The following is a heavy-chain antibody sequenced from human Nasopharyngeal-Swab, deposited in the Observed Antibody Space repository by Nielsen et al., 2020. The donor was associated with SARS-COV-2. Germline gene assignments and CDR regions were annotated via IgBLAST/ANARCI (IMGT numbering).Heavy chain of an antibody. CDR1: GFTFSSYG. Sequence: GGSLRLSCAASGFTFSSYGMHWVRQAPGKGLEWVAVISYDGSNKYYADSVKGRFTISRDNSKNTLYLQMNSLRAEDTAVYYCAREGIAGATDLSFDYWGQGTLVTVSS. CDR2: ISYDGSNK. J-gene: IGHJ4*02. V-gene: IGHV3-30*03. CDR3: AREGIAGATDLSFDY. D-gene: IGHD1-26*01.